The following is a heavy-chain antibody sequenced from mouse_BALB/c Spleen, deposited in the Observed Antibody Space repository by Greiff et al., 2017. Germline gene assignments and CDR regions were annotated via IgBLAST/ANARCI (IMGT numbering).Heavy chain of an antibody. CDR2: ISSGGSYT. CDR3: ARQEYGNYVGY. Sequence: EVKLMESGGDLVKPGGSLKLSCAASGFTFSSYGMSWVRQTPDKRLEWVATISSGGSYTYYPDSVKGRFTISRDNAKNTLYLQMSSLKSEDTAMYYCARQEYGNYVGYWGQGTTLTVSA. D-gene: IGHD2-1*01. V-gene: IGHV5-6*01. J-gene: IGHJ2*01. CDR1: GFTFSSYG.